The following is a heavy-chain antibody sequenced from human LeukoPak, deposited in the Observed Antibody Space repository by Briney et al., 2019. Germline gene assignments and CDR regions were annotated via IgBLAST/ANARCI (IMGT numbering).Heavy chain of an antibody. J-gene: IGHJ4*02. Sequence: SVKASCKASGFTFTSSAMQWVRQARGQRLEWIGWIVVGSGNTNYPQKFQERVTITRDMSTSTAYMELSSLRSEDTAVYYCAADRYYYDSSGYPYWGQGTLVTVSS. CDR2: IVVGSGNT. V-gene: IGHV1-58*02. CDR3: AADRYYYDSSGYPY. D-gene: IGHD3-22*01. CDR1: GFTFTSSA.